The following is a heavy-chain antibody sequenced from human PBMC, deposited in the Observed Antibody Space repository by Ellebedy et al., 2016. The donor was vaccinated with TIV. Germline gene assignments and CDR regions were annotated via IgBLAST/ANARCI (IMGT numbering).Heavy chain of an antibody. D-gene: IGHD3-16*01. CDR1: GYSFTSYW. CDR2: IDPSDSYT. J-gene: IGHJ6*03. CDR3: ARHEGDYYYMDV. V-gene: IGHV5-10-1*01. Sequence: GESLKISXKGSGYSFTSYWISWVRQMPGKGLEWMGRIDPSDSYTNYSPSFQGHVTISADKSISTAYLQWSSLKASDTAMYYCARHEGDYYYMDVWGKGTTVTVSS.